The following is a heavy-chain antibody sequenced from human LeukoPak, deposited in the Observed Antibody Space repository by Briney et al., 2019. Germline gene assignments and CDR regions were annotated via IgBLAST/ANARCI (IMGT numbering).Heavy chain of an antibody. D-gene: IGHD2/OR15-2a*01. CDR2: ISGSGGST. J-gene: IGHJ5*02. CDR3: AKDQESVPLNCFDP. CDR1: GFTFSSYA. V-gene: IGHV3-23*01. Sequence: GFLRLSCAASGFTFSSYAMSWVRQAPGKGLEWVSAISGSGGSTYYADSVKGRFTISRDNSKNTLYLQMNSLRAEDTAVYYCAKDQESVPLNCFDPWGQGTLVTVSS.